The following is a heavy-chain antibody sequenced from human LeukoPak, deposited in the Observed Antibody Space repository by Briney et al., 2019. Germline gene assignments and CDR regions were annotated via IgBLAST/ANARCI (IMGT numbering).Heavy chain of an antibody. CDR3: ARGVHYDILTGYYRLRSFDY. Sequence: SETLSLTCTVAGDSISSYYWSWIRQPPGKGLEWIGYIYYSGSTNYNPSLKSRVTISVDTSKNQFSLKLSSVTAADTAVYYCARGVHYDILTGYYRLRSFDYWGQGTLVTVSS. D-gene: IGHD3-9*01. J-gene: IGHJ4*02. V-gene: IGHV4-59*01. CDR1: GDSISSYY. CDR2: IYYSGST.